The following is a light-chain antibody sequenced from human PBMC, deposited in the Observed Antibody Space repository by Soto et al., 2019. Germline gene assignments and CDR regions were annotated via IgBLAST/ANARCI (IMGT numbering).Light chain of an antibody. CDR1: QSISNW. CDR2: HAS. J-gene: IGKJ1*01. CDR3: QQYNSYS. V-gene: IGKV1-5*01. Sequence: NKLTQSPSSLSASVGDSVTMTCRASQSISNWLAWYQQKPGTAPKVLIYHASNLQSGVPSRFSGSGSGTEFTLTISSLQPDDFATYYCQQYNSYSFGQGTKVDI.